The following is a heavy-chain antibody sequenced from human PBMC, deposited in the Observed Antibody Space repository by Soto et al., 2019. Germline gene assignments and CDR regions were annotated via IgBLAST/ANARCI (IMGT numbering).Heavy chain of an antibody. CDR3: ARVGEYSSSSGYYYGMDV. Sequence: PSETLSLTCTVSGGSISSYYWSWIRQPPGKGPEWIGYIYYSGSTNYNPSLKSRVTISVDTSKNQFSLKLSSVTAADTAVYYCARVGEYSSSSGYYYGMDVWGQGTTVT. V-gene: IGHV4-59*01. CDR1: GGSISSYY. J-gene: IGHJ6*02. D-gene: IGHD6-6*01. CDR2: IYYSGST.